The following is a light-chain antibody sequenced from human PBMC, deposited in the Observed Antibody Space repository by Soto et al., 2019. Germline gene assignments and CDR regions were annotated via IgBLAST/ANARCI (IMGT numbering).Light chain of an antibody. CDR1: SSNIGAGYD. Sequence: QSVLTQPPAVSGAPGQRVTISCTGSSSNIGAGYDVHWYQQLPGTAPKLLIYGNSNRPSGVPDRFSGSKSGTSASLAITGLQSEHDADYYCQSYVSSLSDVFGTGTKVTVL. CDR2: GNS. V-gene: IGLV1-40*01. J-gene: IGLJ1*01. CDR3: QSYVSSLSDV.